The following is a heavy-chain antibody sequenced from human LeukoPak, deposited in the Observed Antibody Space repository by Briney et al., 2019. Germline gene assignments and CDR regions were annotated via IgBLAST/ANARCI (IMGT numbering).Heavy chain of an antibody. J-gene: IGHJ4*02. V-gene: IGHV6-1*01. D-gene: IGHD1-26*01. CDR1: GDTVSSNSVA. CDR2: TYYRSKWYN. CDR3: ARDRGSLRYYFDY. Sequence: SQTLSLTCAISGDTVSSNSVAWNWIRQSPSKGLEWLGSTYYRSKWYNDYALSVKSRITINPDTSKNQFSLQLNSVTPEDTAVYYCARDRGSLRYYFDYWGQGTLVTVSS.